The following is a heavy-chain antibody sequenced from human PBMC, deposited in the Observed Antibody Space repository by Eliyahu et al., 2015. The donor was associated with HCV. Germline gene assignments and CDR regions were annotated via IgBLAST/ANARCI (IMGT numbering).Heavy chain of an antibody. J-gene: IGHJ4*02. D-gene: IGHD6-13*01. CDR3: AKARVGYTSSWYAEDFDY. CDR1: GYEFMHYW. V-gene: IGHV5-10-1*03. CDR2: IDPIDSHT. Sequence: VQSVQSGPDVKKPGESLTISCKGSGYEFMHYWISWVRQRPGKGLEWMGRIDPIDSHTKYGPSFEGHVTMSVDKSLNTAYLQLNSLQASDNAIYYCAKARVGYTSSWYAEDFDYWGQGTQVTVSS.